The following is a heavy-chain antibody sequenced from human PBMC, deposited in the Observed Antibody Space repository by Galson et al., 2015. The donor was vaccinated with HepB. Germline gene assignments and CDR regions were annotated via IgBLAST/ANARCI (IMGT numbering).Heavy chain of an antibody. V-gene: IGHV3-7*03. CDR1: GFTFSSYW. CDR2: IKQDGSEK. CDR3: ARDIGSNQAKYSSSFLDY. Sequence: SLRLSCAASGFTFSSYWMSWVRQAPGKGLEWVANIKQDGSEKYYVDSVKGRFTISRDNAKNSLYLQMNSLRAEDTAVYYCARDIGSNQAKYSSSFLDYWGQGTLVTVSS. J-gene: IGHJ4*02. D-gene: IGHD6-13*01.